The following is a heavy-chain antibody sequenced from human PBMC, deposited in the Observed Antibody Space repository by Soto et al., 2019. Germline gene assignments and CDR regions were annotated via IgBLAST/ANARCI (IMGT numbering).Heavy chain of an antibody. CDR3: ACPQQVIGLYCTNGVGYSNYYYSKDV. Sequence: SVTVSCKASGGTFSSYAIGWVRQAPGQGLEWMGGIIPIFGTANYAQKFQGRVTITADESTSTAYMELSSLRSEDAAVYDCACPQQVIGLYCTNGVGYSNYYYSKDVWGKGTRVTVSS. D-gene: IGHD2-8*01. J-gene: IGHJ6*04. CDR2: IIPIFGTA. CDR1: GGTFSSYA. V-gene: IGHV1-69*13.